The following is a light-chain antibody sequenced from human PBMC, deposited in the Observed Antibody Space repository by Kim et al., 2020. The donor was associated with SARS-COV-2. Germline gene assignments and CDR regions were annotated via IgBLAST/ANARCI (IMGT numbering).Light chain of an antibody. V-gene: IGLV4-60*03. CDR1: CAHNSYI. CDR2: LEGSGSY. Sequence: SAVNLGGKMRCAHNSYISAWHQRQPGKAPRYLMMLEGSGSYNKGSGVPDRFSGSSSGADRYLTISNRQSEDEADYYCETWDSNTRVVGGGTQLTVL. CDR3: ETWDSNTRV. J-gene: IGLJ3*02.